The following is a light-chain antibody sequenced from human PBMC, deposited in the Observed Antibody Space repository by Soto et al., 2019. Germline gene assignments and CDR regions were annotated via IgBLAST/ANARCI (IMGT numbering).Light chain of an antibody. CDR2: EVS. Sequence: QSVLTQPASVSGSPGQSITISCTGTSSDVGSYNLVSWYQQHPGKAPKLMIYEVSKRPSGVSNRFSGSKSGNTASLTISGLQAADEADYYCCSYAGSSTFGHYVFGTGTKLTVL. CDR1: SSDVGSYNL. V-gene: IGLV2-23*02. J-gene: IGLJ1*01. CDR3: CSYAGSSTFGHYV.